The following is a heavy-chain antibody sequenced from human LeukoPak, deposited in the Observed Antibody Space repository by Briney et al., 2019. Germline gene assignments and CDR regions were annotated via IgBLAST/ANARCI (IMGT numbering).Heavy chain of an antibody. CDR1: GGTFSSYA. CDR3: ARDLTPGYSSGWSRPTYFDY. Sequence: GASVKVSCKASGGTFSSYAISWVRQAPGQGLEWMGGIIPIFGTANYAQKFQGRVTITADESTSTAYMELSSLRSEDTAVYYCARDLTPGYSSGWSRPTYFDYWGQGTLVTVSS. J-gene: IGHJ4*02. CDR2: IIPIFGTA. D-gene: IGHD6-19*01. V-gene: IGHV1-69*13.